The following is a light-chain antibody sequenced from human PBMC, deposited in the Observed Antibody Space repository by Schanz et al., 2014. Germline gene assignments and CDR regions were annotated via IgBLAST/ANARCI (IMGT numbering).Light chain of an antibody. Sequence: QSALTQPASVSGSPGQSITISCTGTSSDVGGYNYVSWFQQHPGKAPKLMIYDVSKRPSGVPDRFSGSKSGTSVSLAISGLQSEDEADYYCAAWDDSLNGVVFGGGTKLTVL. CDR3: AAWDDSLNGVV. V-gene: IGLV2-14*01. CDR1: SSDVGGYNY. CDR2: DVS. J-gene: IGLJ2*01.